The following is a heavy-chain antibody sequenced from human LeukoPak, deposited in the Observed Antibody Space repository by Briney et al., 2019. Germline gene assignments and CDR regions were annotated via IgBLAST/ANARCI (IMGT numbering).Heavy chain of an antibody. V-gene: IGHV3-30*02. CDR1: GFTFSSYG. D-gene: IGHD1-26*01. Sequence: PGGSLRLSCAVSGFTFSSYGMHWVRQAPGKGLEWVAFIRYDGSNKYYADSVKGRFTIFRDNSKNTLYLQMNSLRAEDTAVYYCAKDSVAYSGSYILDYWGQGTLVTVSS. J-gene: IGHJ4*02. CDR3: AKDSVAYSGSYILDY. CDR2: IRYDGSNK.